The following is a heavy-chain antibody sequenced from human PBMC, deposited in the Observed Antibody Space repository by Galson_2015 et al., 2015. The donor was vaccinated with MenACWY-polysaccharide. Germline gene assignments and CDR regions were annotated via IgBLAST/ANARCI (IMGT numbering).Heavy chain of an antibody. Sequence: LRLSCAASGFSLVDYALCWFRPAPGKGVDWVGFIRSKTYLATTEYTASVNGRFSISRDDSTSIAYLQMSSLKTEDTAVYYCVRDSGGDKGYGMDVWGQGTTVTVSS. V-gene: IGHV3-49*01. D-gene: IGHD1-26*01. CDR3: VRDSGGDKGYGMDV. J-gene: IGHJ6*02. CDR2: IRSKTYLATT. CDR1: GFSLVDYA.